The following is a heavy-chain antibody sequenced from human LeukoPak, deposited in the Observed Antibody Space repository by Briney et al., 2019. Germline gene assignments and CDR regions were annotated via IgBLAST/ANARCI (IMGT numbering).Heavy chain of an antibody. CDR1: GFTFGDYA. J-gene: IGHJ4*02. D-gene: IGHD5-18*01. Sequence: GSLRLSCTASGFTFGDYAMSWVRQAPGKGLEWVSSISSNSYEIYYADSVRGRFTISRDNANNSLYLQMNSLRAEDTAVYYCARSGDTAMVGGYYWGQGTLVTVSS. CDR2: ISSNSYEI. V-gene: IGHV3-21*04. CDR3: ARSGDTAMVGGYY.